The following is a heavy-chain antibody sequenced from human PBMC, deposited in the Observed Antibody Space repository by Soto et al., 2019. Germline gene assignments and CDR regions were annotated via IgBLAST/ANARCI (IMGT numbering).Heavy chain of an antibody. D-gene: IGHD5-18*01. CDR1: GFTFSDYW. J-gene: IGHJ4*02. CDR2: INLDGSEK. Sequence: GSLRLSCAASGFTFSDYWMSWVRQTPGKGLEWVGNINLDGSEKYYADSVKGRFTISRDNSKNTLYLQMNSLRAEDTAVYYCAKDLGYSYGYGPVDYWGQGTLVTVSS. V-gene: IGHV3-7*05. CDR3: AKDLGYSYGYGPVDY.